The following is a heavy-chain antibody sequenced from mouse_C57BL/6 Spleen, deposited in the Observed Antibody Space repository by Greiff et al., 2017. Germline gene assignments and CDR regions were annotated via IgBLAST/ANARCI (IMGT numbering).Heavy chain of an antibody. Sequence: VQLQQSGAELVKPGASVKLSCTASGFNIKDYYMHWVKQRTEQGLEWIGRIDPEDGDTKYAPKFQGKATITADTSYNTAYLQLSSLTSEDTADYCCARGSNDWFYAMGYWGQGTSVTVS. D-gene: IGHD2-12*01. CDR1: GFNIKDYY. CDR3: ARGSNDWFYAMGY. CDR2: IDPEDGDT. V-gene: IGHV14-2*01. J-gene: IGHJ4*01.